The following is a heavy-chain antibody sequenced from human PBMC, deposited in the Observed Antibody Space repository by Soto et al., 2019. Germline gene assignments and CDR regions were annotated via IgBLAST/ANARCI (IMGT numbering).Heavy chain of an antibody. CDR2: IIPIFGTA. CDR3: ARERRGFFSGHDYHCDGIAF. V-gene: IGHV1-69*13. CDR1: GGTFSSYA. D-gene: IGHD3-3*01. Sequence: GASVKVSCKASGGTFSSYAISWVRQAPGQRLEWMGGIIPIFGTANYAQKFQGRVTITADESTSTAYMELSSLRSEDTAVYYCARERRGFFSGHDYHCDGIAFRGQRTTVPVSS. J-gene: IGHJ6*01.